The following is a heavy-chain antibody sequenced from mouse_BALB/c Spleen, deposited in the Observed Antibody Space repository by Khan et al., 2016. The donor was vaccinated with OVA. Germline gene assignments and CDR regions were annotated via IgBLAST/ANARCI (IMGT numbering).Heavy chain of an antibody. D-gene: IGHD2-14*01. CDR2: IWGGGDT. V-gene: IGHV2-6-4*01. J-gene: IGHJ4*01. CDR3: AGAYYRYDGYYAMDD. Sequence: QVQLKESGPGLVAPSQSLSITCTVSGFSLSSYNIHWVRQPPGKGLEWLGMIWGGGDTDYNSTLTSRLSISKDKSKSQVVLKMNSLQTDDTAMYCCAGAYYRYDGYYAMDDWGQGTSVTGSS. CDR1: GFSLSSYN.